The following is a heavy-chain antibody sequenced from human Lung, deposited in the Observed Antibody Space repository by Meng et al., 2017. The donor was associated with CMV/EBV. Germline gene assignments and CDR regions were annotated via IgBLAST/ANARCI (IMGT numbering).Heavy chain of an antibody. CDR2: ISYDGSDK. V-gene: IGHV3-30*04. CDR1: GFTFSSYA. J-gene: IGHJ4*02. D-gene: IGHD2-8*01. Sequence: GESXKISCAASGFTFSSYAMHWVRQAPGKGLEWLAVISYDGSDKYYTDSVKGRFTISRDSSKNTLLLQMNSLRAEDTAVYYCARRNFYCTNGVCYFDYWGQGTLVTVSS. CDR3: ARRNFYCTNGVCYFDY.